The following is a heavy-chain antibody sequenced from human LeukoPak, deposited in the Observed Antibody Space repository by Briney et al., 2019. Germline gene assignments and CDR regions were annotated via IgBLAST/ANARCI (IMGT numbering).Heavy chain of an antibody. CDR2: IDASGRT. CDR3: ARGRYYSLEVFDY. Sequence: GSLRLSCAASGFTFSSYWMSWIRQPAGKGLEWIGRIDASGRTNYNPSLKSRVIISVDTSKNQFSLKLTSVTAGDTAVYYCARGRYYSLEVFDYWGQGTLVTVSS. V-gene: IGHV4-4*07. J-gene: IGHJ4*02. CDR1: GFTFSSYW. D-gene: IGHD3-10*01.